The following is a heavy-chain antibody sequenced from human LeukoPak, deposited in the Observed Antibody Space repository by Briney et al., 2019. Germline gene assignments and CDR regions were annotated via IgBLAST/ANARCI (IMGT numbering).Heavy chain of an antibody. CDR1: GFTFSSYS. CDR3: ARESDGLFDY. V-gene: IGHV3-21*01. Sequence: GGSLRLSCAASGFTFSSYSMNWVRQAPGKGLEWVSSISSSSYIYYADSVKGRFTISRDNAKNSLYLQMNSLRAEDAAVYYCARESDGLFDYWGQGTLVTVSS. D-gene: IGHD5-24*01. J-gene: IGHJ4*02. CDR2: ISSSSYI.